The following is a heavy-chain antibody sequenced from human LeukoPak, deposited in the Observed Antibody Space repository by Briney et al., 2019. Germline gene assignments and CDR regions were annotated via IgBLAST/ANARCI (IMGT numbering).Heavy chain of an antibody. CDR1: GFTFSSYA. CDR3: VKDPRIVVVPAAIGWFDP. D-gene: IGHD2-2*01. Sequence: PGGSLRLSCSASGFTFSSYAMHWVRQAPGKGLEYVSAISSSGGSTYYADSVKGRFTISRDNSKNTLYLQMSSLRAEDTAVYYCVKDPRIVVVPAAIGWFDPWGQGTLVTVSS. CDR2: ISSSGGST. V-gene: IGHV3-64D*06. J-gene: IGHJ5*02.